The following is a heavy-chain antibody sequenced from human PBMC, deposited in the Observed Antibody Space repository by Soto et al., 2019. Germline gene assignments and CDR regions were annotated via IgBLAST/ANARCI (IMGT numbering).Heavy chain of an antibody. CDR2: IYYSGST. J-gene: IGHJ4*02. CDR3: ARHSSSNWHFEY. V-gene: IGHV4-59*08. D-gene: IGHD4-4*01. CDR1: GGSISSHY. Sequence: PSETLSLTCXVSGGSISSHYWSWIRQPPGKGLEWIGYIYYSGSTNYNPSLKSRVTISVDTSKNQFSLKLSSVTAADTAVYYCARHSSSNWHFEYWGQGTLVTVSS.